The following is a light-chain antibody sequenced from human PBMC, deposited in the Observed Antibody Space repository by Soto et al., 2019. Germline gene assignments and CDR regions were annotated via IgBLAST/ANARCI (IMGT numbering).Light chain of an antibody. Sequence: EIVMTQSPATLSVSPGERATLSCRASQSVSSKLAWYQQKPGQGPRLLIYGASTRATGIPDRFSANGSGTEFTLTISSLQSEDFAVYYCQHYSTWLWTFGQGTKVEI. CDR3: QHYSTWLWT. J-gene: IGKJ1*01. V-gene: IGKV3-15*01. CDR1: QSVSSK. CDR2: GAS.